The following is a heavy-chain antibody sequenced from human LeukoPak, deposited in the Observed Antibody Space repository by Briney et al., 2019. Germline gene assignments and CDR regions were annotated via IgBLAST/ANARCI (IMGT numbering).Heavy chain of an antibody. CDR2: IASKTDGGTT. CDR3: TTGIRGD. CDR1: GFTFSSYA. V-gene: IGHV3-15*04. Sequence: GGSLRLSCAASGFTFSSYAMNWVRQAPGKGLEWVGRIASKTDGGTTDYAAPVKGRFTISRDDSINTLFLQMNSLKTEDTAVYYCTTGIRGDCGQGTLVTVSS. J-gene: IGHJ4*02.